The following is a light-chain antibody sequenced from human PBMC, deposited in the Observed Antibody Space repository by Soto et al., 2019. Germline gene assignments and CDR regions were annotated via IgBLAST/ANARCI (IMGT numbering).Light chain of an antibody. CDR1: TSNIGKYY. V-gene: IGLV1-51*01. J-gene: IGLJ1*01. CDR2: DNN. CDR3: ATWDGGLTPQGV. Sequence: QSALSQPPSVSVAPGQRVTISCSGSTSNIGKYYVSWYQQVPGTAPRLLIYDNNQRPSGIPDRFSGSKSGTSATLAITGLQTGDEADYYCATWDGGLTPQGVFGTGTKLTVL.